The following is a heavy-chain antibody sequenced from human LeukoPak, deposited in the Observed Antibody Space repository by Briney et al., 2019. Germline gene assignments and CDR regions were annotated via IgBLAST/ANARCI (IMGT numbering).Heavy chain of an antibody. CDR3: ARKEYSSPSDY. D-gene: IGHD6-13*01. CDR1: VYTFPQYV. V-gene: IGHV1-8*01. J-gene: IGHJ4*02. CDR2: TNPKSANT. Sequence: ASVKVSFKASVYTFPQYVLNGLRPATGQGLEWMGWTNPKSANTGYAQKFQGRVTMTRNTSIRTAYMELNSLTSEDTAVYYCARKEYSSPSDYWGQGTLVTVSS.